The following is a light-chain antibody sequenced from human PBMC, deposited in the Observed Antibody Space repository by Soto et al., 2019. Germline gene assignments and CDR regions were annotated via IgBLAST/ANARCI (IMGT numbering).Light chain of an antibody. CDR2: GAS. J-gene: IGKJ4*01. Sequence: EIVLTQSPGTLSLSQGERATLSCRASQSVSSSYLAWYQQKPGQAPRLLIYGASSRATGIPDRFSGSGSGTDFTLTISRLEPEDFAVYYCQQYGSSPLLTFGGGTKV. CDR1: QSVSSSY. V-gene: IGKV3-20*01. CDR3: QQYGSSPLLT.